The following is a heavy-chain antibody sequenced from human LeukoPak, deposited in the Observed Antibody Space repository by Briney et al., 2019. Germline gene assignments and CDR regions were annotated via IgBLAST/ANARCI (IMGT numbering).Heavy chain of an antibody. CDR2: ISSSGSTI. V-gene: IGHV3-48*03. CDR3: ARDRPPYCSGGSCYSGPSDY. Sequence: PGGSLRLSCAASGFTFSSYEMNWVRQAPGKGLEWVSCISSSGSTIYYADSVKGRFTISRDNAKNSLYPQINSLRAEDTAVYYCARDRPPYCSGGSCYSGPSDYWGQGTLVTVSS. CDR1: GFTFSSYE. D-gene: IGHD2-15*01. J-gene: IGHJ4*02.